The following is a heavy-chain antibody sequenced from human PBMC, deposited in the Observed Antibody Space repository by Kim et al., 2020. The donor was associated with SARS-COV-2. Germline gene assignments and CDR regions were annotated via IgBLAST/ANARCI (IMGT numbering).Heavy chain of an antibody. Sequence: DSVKGRFTISRDNAKNSLYRQMNSLRDEDTAVYYCAREAPLDTFGVVDYWGQGTLVTVSS. D-gene: IGHD3-3*01. V-gene: IGHV3-48*02. J-gene: IGHJ4*02. CDR3: AREAPLDTFGVVDY.